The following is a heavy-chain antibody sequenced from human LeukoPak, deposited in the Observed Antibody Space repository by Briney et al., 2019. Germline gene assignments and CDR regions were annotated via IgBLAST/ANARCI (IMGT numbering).Heavy chain of an antibody. V-gene: IGHV2-5*02. CDR1: GSSLNTRGVG. Sequence: SGPTLVKPTQTLTLTCTFSGSSLNTRGVGVGWIRQPPGRALEWLALIYWDDDRRYSPSLKSRLTITKDTSKNQVVLTMTNMDPVDTATYYCAHRKNYYDSSVFDYWGQGTLVTVSS. D-gene: IGHD3-22*01. CDR2: IYWDDDR. J-gene: IGHJ4*02. CDR3: AHRKNYYDSSVFDY.